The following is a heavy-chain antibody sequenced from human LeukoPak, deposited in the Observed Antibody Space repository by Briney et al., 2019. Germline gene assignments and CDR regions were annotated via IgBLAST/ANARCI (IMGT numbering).Heavy chain of an antibody. CDR3: AGTHTIPYYFDY. Sequence: SQTLSLTCAISGDSVSSNSAAWNWIRQSPSRGLEWLGRTYYRSKWYNDYAVSVKSRITINPDTSKNQFSLQLNSVTPADTAVYYCAGTHTIPYYFDYWGQGTLVTVSS. J-gene: IGHJ4*02. V-gene: IGHV6-1*01. D-gene: IGHD3-9*01. CDR2: TYYRSKWYN. CDR1: GDSVSSNSAA.